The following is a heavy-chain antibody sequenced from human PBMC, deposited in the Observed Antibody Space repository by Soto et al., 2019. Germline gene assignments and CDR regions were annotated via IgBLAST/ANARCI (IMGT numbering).Heavy chain of an antibody. Sequence: SETLSLTCTVSGGSISSSNYYWGRIRQPPGKGLEWIGSIYYSGSTYYNPSLKSRITISVDTSKNQFSLKLSSVTAADTAVYYCATSWPFWSGLGPQHWGQGTLVTVSS. CDR1: GGSISSSNYY. CDR3: ATSWPFWSGLGPQH. CDR2: IYYSGST. V-gene: IGHV4-39*01. J-gene: IGHJ1*01. D-gene: IGHD3-3*01.